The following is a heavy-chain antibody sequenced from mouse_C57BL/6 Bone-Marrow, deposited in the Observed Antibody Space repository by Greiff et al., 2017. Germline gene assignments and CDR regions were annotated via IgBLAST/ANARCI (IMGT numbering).Heavy chain of an antibody. V-gene: IGHV1-69*01. D-gene: IGHD3-2*02. CDR3: ARGGYSSDLQAMDY. CDR2: IDPSDSYT. CDR1: GYTFTSYW. Sequence: VQLQQPGAELVMPGASVKLSCKASGYTFTSYWMHWVKQRPGQGLEWIGEIDPSDSYTNYNQKFKGKSTLTVDKSSSTSYMQHSSLTSEDSAVYYGARGGYSSDLQAMDYWGQGTSVTVSS. J-gene: IGHJ4*01.